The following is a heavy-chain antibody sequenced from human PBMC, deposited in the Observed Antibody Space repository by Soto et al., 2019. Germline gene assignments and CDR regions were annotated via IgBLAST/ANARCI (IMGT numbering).Heavy chain of an antibody. D-gene: IGHD6-13*01. Sequence: QVQLVESGGGVVQPGRSRTLSCVASGFTFRLYGMHWVRQAPGKGLEWVAAVSYDGKNKWYGDSVQGRFTISRDTSKNAVFLQMSSLRTEDPAVYYCARGREVAAGQGWWGQGIVVACSS. CDR3: ARGREVAAGQGW. CDR1: GFTFRLYG. J-gene: IGHJ1*01. CDR2: VSYDGKNK. V-gene: IGHV3-30*03.